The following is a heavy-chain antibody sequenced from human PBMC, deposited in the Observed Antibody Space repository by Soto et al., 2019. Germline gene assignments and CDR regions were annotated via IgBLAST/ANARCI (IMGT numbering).Heavy chain of an antibody. CDR3: ARGTNSYYGRDV. CDR1: GFTFNNYG. V-gene: IGHV3-74*01. Sequence: EVQLVESGGGLVQPGGSLRLSCAASGFTFNNYGMQWVRQAPGRGLVWVSHISGDGSDTRYADFVKGRFTTSRDNTKNTVYLQLNSLRAEDAAVYYGARGTNSYYGRDVWGQGTTVIVSS. J-gene: IGHJ6*02. CDR2: ISGDGSDT. D-gene: IGHD1-7*01.